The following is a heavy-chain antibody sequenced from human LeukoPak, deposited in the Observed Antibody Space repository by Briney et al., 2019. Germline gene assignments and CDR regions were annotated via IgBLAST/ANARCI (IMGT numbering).Heavy chain of an antibody. V-gene: IGHV4-59*11. J-gene: IGHJ5*02. CDR1: GGSISSHY. CDR3: ARDLYSSSWYRFDP. Sequence: SETLSLTCTVSGGSISSHYWSWIRQPPGKGLEWIGYIYYSGSTNYNPSLKSRVTMSVDTSKNQFSLKLSSVTAADTAVYYCARDLYSSSWYRFDPWGQGTLVTVSS. CDR2: IYYSGST. D-gene: IGHD6-13*01.